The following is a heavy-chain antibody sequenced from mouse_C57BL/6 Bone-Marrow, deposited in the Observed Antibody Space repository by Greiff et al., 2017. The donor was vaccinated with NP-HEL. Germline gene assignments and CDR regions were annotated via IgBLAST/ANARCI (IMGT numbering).Heavy chain of an antibody. Sequence: VQLQQPGAELVKPGDSVKVSCKASGYTFTSYWMHWVKQRPGQGLEWIGRIHPSDSATNYNQKFKGKATLTVDKSSSTAYMHLSSLTSEDSAVYSRALDYGSTFRGAMDYWGQGTSVTVSS. CDR2: IHPSDSAT. D-gene: IGHD1-1*01. J-gene: IGHJ4*01. V-gene: IGHV1-74*01. CDR3: ALDYGSTFRGAMDY. CDR1: GYTFTSYW.